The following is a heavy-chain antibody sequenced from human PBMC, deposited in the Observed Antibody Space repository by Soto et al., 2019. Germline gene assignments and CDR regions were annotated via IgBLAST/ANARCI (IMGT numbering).Heavy chain of an antibody. D-gene: IGHD3-16*01. Sequence: PSETLSLTCTVSGGSVSSGSYYWSWIRQPPGKGLEWIGYIYYSGSTNYNPSLKSRVTISVDTSKNQFSLKLSSVTAADTAVYYCARSVWGGPGSLYYYYGMDVWGQGTTVTVSS. V-gene: IGHV4-61*01. CDR2: IYYSGST. CDR3: ARSVWGGPGSLYYYYGMDV. J-gene: IGHJ6*02. CDR1: GGSVSSGSYY.